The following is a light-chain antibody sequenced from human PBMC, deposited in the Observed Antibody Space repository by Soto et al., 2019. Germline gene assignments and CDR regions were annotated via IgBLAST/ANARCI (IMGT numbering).Light chain of an antibody. CDR1: QSISGY. Sequence: DIQMTQPPSSLSASVGDRVTITCRASQSISGYLNWYQQKPGKAPNLLIYVASSLQSEVPSRFSGSGSGTDFTLTITSLQPEDFATYYCQQSYGTPITFGQGTRLEIK. V-gene: IGKV1-39*01. CDR2: VAS. CDR3: QQSYGTPIT. J-gene: IGKJ5*01.